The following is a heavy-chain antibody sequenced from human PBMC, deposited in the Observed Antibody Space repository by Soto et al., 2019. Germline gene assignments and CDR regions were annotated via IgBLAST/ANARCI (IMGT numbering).Heavy chain of an antibody. Sequence: SETLSLTCTVSGGSISSGGYYWSWIRQHPGKGLEWIGYIYYSGSTYYNPSLKSRVTIPVDTSKNQFSLKLSSVTAADTAVYYCARDRPGGYNWFDPWGQGTLVTVSS. CDR2: IYYSGST. CDR3: ARDRPGGYNWFDP. CDR1: GGSISSGGYY. J-gene: IGHJ5*02. D-gene: IGHD3-10*01. V-gene: IGHV4-31*03.